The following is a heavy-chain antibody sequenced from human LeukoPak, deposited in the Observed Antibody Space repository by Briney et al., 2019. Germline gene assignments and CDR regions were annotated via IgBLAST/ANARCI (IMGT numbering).Heavy chain of an antibody. CDR3: AKDLGIAARYYFDY. CDR1: GFTFDDYA. Sequence: GRSLRLSCAASGFTFDDYAMHWVRQAPGKGLEWVSAISGSGGSTYYADSVKGRFTISRDNSKNTLYLQMNSLRAEDTAVYYCAKDLGIAARYYFDYWGQGTLVTVSS. V-gene: IGHV3-23*01. D-gene: IGHD6-6*01. J-gene: IGHJ4*02. CDR2: ISGSGGST.